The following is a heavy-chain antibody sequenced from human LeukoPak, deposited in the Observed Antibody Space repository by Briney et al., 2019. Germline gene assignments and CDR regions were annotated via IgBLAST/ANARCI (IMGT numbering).Heavy chain of an antibody. CDR2: IKQDGSEK. D-gene: IGHD3-10*01. J-gene: IGHJ4*02. V-gene: IGHV3-7*04. CDR3: ARRHHFGFLDS. Sequence: GGSLRLSWAASGAMFLSYWMTRARQAPGKGLEWVANIKQDGSEKYYVDSVKGRFTISRDNAKNSVYLQMNSLRAEDTAVYYCARRHHFGFLDSWGQGTLVTVSS. CDR1: GAMFLSYW.